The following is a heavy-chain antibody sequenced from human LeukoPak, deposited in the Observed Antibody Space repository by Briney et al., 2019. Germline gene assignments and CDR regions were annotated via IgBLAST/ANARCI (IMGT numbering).Heavy chain of an antibody. V-gene: IGHV3-48*01. CDR2: ISSGSTSM. J-gene: IGHJ4*02. CDR3: ARDRGVSGTYADY. Sequence: GGSLRLSCATSGLTFSSYDMNWVRQAPGKGLEWISYISSGSTSMYHADSVKGRFTTSRDNAKNSLYLQMNSLRAEDTAVYYCARDRGVSGTYADYWGQGTLVTVSS. CDR1: GLTFSSYD. D-gene: IGHD1-26*01.